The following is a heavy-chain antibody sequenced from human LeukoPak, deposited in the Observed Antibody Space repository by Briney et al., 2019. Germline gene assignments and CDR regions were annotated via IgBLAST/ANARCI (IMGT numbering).Heavy chain of an antibody. CDR3: ARVSAINAFDI. CDR2: IYTSRST. J-gene: IGHJ3*02. CDR1: GGSISSGSHH. V-gene: IGHV4-61*02. Sequence: SETLSLTCTVSGGSISSGSHHWNWIRQPAGKGLEWIVRIYTSRSTNYNPSLKSRVTISLYTSKNQFSLKLSSVTAADTAIYYCARVSAINAFDIWGQGTMVTVSS.